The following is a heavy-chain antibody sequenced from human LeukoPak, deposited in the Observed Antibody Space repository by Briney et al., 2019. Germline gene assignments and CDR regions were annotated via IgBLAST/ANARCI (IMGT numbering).Heavy chain of an antibody. CDR3: ARARTTSHWFDP. J-gene: IGHJ5*02. CDR1: GGSISSYY. CDR2: IYYSGST. D-gene: IGHD1-7*01. Sequence: SETLSLTCTVSGGSISSYYWSWIRQPPGKGLEWIGYIYYSGSTNYNPSLKSRVTISVDTSKNQFSLKLSSVTAADTAVYYCARARTTSHWFDPWGQGTLVTVSS. V-gene: IGHV4-59*01.